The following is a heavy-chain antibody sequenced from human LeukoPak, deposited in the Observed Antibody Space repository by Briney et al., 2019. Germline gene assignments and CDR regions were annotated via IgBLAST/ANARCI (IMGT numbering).Heavy chain of an antibody. CDR1: GFTFSSYA. Sequence: GGSLRLSCAASGFTFSSYAMSWVRQASGKGLEWVGRIRGKANSYATAYAASVKGRFTFSRDDSMNTAYLQMNSLKTEDTAVYYCTREFMDYWGQGTLVTVSS. J-gene: IGHJ4*02. CDR3: TREFMDY. D-gene: IGHD3-10*01. V-gene: IGHV3-73*01. CDR2: IRGKANSYAT.